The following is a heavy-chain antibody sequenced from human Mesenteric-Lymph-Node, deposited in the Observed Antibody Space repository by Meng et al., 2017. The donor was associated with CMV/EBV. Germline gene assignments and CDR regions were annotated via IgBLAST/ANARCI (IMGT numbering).Heavy chain of an antibody. Sequence: QLQLQESRPGLVKPSETMSLTCTVSGGSISSSSYYWGWIRQPPGKGLEWIGSIYYSGSTYYNPSLKSRVTISVDTSKNQFSLKLSSVTAADTAVYYCARDGDYYDSSGYNPFDYWGQGTLVTVSS. CDR2: IYYSGST. CDR3: ARDGDYYDSSGYNPFDY. D-gene: IGHD3-22*01. V-gene: IGHV4-39*07. CDR1: GGSISSSSYY. J-gene: IGHJ4*02.